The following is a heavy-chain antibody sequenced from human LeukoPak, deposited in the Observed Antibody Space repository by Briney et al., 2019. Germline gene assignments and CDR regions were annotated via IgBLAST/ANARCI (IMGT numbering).Heavy chain of an antibody. CDR2: IYHSGSI. V-gene: IGHV4-4*02. D-gene: IGHD3-22*01. CDR1: GGSISSSNW. J-gene: IGHJ4*02. CDR3: ARASGYYYGGLDY. Sequence: SGTLSLTCAVSGGSISSSNWWSWVRQPPGKGLEWIGEIYHSGSINYESSLKSRVTISVDKSKNQFSLKLSSVTAADTAIYYCARASGYYYGGLDYWGQGTLVTVSS.